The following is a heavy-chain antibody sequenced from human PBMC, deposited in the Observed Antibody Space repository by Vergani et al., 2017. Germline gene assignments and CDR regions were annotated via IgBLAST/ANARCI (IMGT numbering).Heavy chain of an antibody. V-gene: IGHV1-69*01. J-gene: IGHJ6*02. CDR1: GGTFSSYA. CDR3: ASKMFGYYCESSGYYHQGGYYYYCMDV. D-gene: IGHD3-22*01. Sequence: QVQLVQSGAEVKKPGSSVKVSCKASGGTFSSYAISWVRQAPGQGLEWMGGIIPIFGTANYAQKFQGRVTITADESTSTAYMELSSLRSEDTAVYYCASKMFGYYCESSGYYHQGGYYYYCMDVWGQGTTVTVSS. CDR2: IIPIFGTA.